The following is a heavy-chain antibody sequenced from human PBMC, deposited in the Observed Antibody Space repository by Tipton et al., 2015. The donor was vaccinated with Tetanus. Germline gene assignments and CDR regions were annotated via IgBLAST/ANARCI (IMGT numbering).Heavy chain of an antibody. CDR3: ARHGGRLAYYYYGMDV. CDR2: VFYSGST. D-gene: IGHD3-16*01. V-gene: IGHV4-59*08. Sequence: TLSLTCTLSGGSISSYYWSWVRQPPGKGLEWLGYVFYSGSTYYNPSLKSRVTISVDTSKNQFSLKLSSVTAADTAVYYCARHGGRLAYYYYGMDVWGQGTTVTVSS. J-gene: IGHJ6*02. CDR1: GGSISSYY.